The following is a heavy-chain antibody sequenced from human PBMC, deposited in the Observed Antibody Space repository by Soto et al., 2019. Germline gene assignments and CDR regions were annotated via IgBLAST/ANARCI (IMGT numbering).Heavy chain of an antibody. D-gene: IGHD6-6*01. CDR2: INHSGST. CDR1: GGSFSGYY. Sequence: SETLSLTCAVYGGSFSGYYWSWIRQPPGKGLEWIGEINHSGSTNYNPSLKSRVTISVDTSKNQFSLKLSSVTAADTAVYYCARDYSSSFHGTDVRGQGTTVTVSS. J-gene: IGHJ6*02. V-gene: IGHV4-34*01. CDR3: ARDYSSSFHGTDV.